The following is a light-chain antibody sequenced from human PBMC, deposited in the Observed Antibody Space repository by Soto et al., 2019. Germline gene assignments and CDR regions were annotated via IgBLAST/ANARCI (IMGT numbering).Light chain of an antibody. CDR2: RNN. CDR1: SSNIGRNY. V-gene: IGLV1-47*01. J-gene: IGLJ3*02. CDR3: AAWDYSLSGYWV. Sequence: QSLLSQPPSASGTPGQRVTISCSGSSSNIGRNYVYWYQQVPGTAPKLLIFRNNQRPSGVPDRFSGSKSGTSASLAISGLRSEDEADYFCAAWDYSLSGYWVFGGGTKVTVL.